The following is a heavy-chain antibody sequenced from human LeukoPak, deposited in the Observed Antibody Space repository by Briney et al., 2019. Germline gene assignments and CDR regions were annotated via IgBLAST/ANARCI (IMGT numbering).Heavy chain of an antibody. D-gene: IGHD7-27*01. CDR1: GFTFSSYA. CDR3: AIDPNWGTHS. V-gene: IGHV3-30-3*01. CDR2: ISYDGSNK. J-gene: IGHJ4*02. Sequence: GRSLRLSCAASGFTFSSYAMHWVRQAPGKGLEWVAVISYDGSNKYYADSVKGRFTISRDNSKNALYLQMNSLRVEDTAVYYCAIDPNWGTHSWGQGALVTVSS.